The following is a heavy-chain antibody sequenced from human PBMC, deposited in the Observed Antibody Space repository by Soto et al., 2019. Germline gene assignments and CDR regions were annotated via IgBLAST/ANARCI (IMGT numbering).Heavy chain of an antibody. Sequence: EVQLAESGGGSVQPGGSLRLSCAASGSTFTNYWIHWVRQAPGKGLVWVARIDIDGSGTSYADFVKGRFTISRDNAKNSVYLQMCSLSVDDTALYYCTTAFEYWGQGAPVTVSP. CDR1: GSTFTNYW. J-gene: IGHJ4*02. CDR3: TTAFEY. CDR2: IDIDGSGT. V-gene: IGHV3-74*01.